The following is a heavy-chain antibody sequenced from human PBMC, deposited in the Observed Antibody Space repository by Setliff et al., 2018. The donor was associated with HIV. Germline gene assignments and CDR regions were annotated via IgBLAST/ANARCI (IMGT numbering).Heavy chain of an antibody. J-gene: IGHJ6*03. CDR2: INHSGST. V-gene: IGHV4-34*01. D-gene: IGHD3-9*01. CDR3: ARAHYDIGNYYMDV. CDR1: GGSFSGYY. Sequence: SETLSLTCAVYGGSFSGYYWTWIRQPPGKGLEWIGEINHSGSTNYNPSLKSRVTMSVDTSKNQFSLKLTSVTAADTAVYYCARAHYDIGNYYMDVWGKGTTVTVSS.